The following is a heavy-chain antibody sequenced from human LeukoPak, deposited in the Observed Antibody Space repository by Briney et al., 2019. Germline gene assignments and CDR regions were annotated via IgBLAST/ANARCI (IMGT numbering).Heavy chain of an antibody. Sequence: PSETLSLICTVSGGYISSSSYYWGWIRQPPGKGLEWIGDIYYTGRTYYNSSLKSRLTVSIDTSKNQFSLNLASLTAADTAVYYCARRRYYDSTGYLDWGQGTLITVSS. J-gene: IGHJ1*01. V-gene: IGHV4-39*01. CDR2: IYYTGRT. D-gene: IGHD3-22*01. CDR3: ARRRYYDSTGYLD. CDR1: GGYISSSSYY.